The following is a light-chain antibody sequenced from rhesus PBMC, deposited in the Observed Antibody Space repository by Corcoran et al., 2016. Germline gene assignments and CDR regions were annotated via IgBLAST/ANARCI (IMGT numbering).Light chain of an antibody. CDR3: QQYYSSPLT. J-gene: IGKJ1*01. Sequence: DIVMTQSPDSLAVSLGERVTLNCKSSQSLLYSSNHKNYLAWYPQKPGQASTLLIYWASTRESGVPNRFSGSGSGTDFTLPISGLQAEDVAVYYCQQYYSSPLTFGQGTKVEIK. V-gene: IGKV4-1*01. CDR2: WAS. CDR1: QSLLYSSNHKNY.